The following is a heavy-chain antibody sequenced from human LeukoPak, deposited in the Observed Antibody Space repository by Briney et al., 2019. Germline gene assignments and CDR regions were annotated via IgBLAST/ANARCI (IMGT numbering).Heavy chain of an antibody. V-gene: IGHV1-2*02. D-gene: IGHD4-17*01. CDR1: GYTFTGYY. Sequence: ASVKVSCKASGYTFTGYYMHWVRQAPGQGLEWMGCINPNGGGTNYAQKFQGRVTMTRDTSISTAYMELSRLRSDDTAVYYCARDYGDYALDYWGQGTLVTVSS. J-gene: IGHJ4*02. CDR3: ARDYGDYALDY. CDR2: INPNGGGT.